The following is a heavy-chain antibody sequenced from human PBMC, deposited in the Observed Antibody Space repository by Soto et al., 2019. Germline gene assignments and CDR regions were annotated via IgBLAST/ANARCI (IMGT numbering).Heavy chain of an antibody. Sequence: SETLSLTCTVSGGSISSSSYYWGWIRQPPGKGLEWIGSLYNSGSTTYNPSLKSRVTISVDTSKNQFSLGLSSVTAADTAVYYCARVPLTTYFDLWGRGTLVTVSS. D-gene: IGHD3-9*01. J-gene: IGHJ2*01. CDR2: LYNSGST. CDR3: ARVPLTTYFDL. V-gene: IGHV4-39*07. CDR1: GGSISSSSYY.